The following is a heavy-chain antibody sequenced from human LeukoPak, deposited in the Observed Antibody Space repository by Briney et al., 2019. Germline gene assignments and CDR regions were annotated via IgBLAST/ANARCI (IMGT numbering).Heavy chain of an antibody. CDR3: TTVGNDYSSWGDYYYYYMDV. CDR2: IKSKTDGGET. Sequence: GGSLRLSCAASGFTFSNAWMSWVRQAPGKGLEWVGLIKSKTDGGETAYAAPVKGRFTISRDDSKHTLFVQMKSLKTEDTAVYFCTTVGNDYSSWGDYYYYYMDVWGKGTTVTISS. J-gene: IGHJ6*03. V-gene: IGHV3-15*01. CDR1: GFTFSNAW. D-gene: IGHD6-19*01.